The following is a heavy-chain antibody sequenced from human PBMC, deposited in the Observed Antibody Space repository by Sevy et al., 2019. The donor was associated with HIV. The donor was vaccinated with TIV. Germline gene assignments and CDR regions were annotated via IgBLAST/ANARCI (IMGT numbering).Heavy chain of an antibody. J-gene: IGHJ4*02. V-gene: IGHV3-48*01. CDR2: ISSSSNTI. CDR1: RFTFSKYS. CDR3: ARGPRWYYFDY. Sequence: GGSLRLSCAGSRFTFSKYSMNWVRQAPGKGLEWVSYISSSSNTIYYVESVKGRFTISRDNAKNSLYLQMNSLRAEDTAVYYCARGPRWYYFDYWGQGTLVTVSS. D-gene: IGHD2-15*01.